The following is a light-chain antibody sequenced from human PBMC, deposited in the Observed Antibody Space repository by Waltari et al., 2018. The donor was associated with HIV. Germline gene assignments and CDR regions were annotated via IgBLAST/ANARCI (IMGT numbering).Light chain of an antibody. CDR3: SLYTSSSTRRVV. CDR1: SSDVGGYNY. V-gene: IGLV2-14*01. J-gene: IGLJ2*01. Sequence: QSALTQPASVSGSPGQSITISCTGTSSDVGGYNYVSWYQQHPGKAPKLMIYEVSNRPSGVSNRFSGSKSGNTASLTISGLQAEDEADYYCSLYTSSSTRRVVFGGGTKLTVL. CDR2: EVS.